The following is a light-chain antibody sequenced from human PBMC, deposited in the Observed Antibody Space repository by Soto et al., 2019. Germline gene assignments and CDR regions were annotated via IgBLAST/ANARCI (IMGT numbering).Light chain of an antibody. CDR1: SSDVGGYDY. V-gene: IGLV2-14*01. CDR2: DVS. CDR3: SSFSSSSTGV. Sequence: QSALTQPASVSGSPGQSITISCSGTSSDVGGYDYVSWYQQHPAKAPKLLIYDVSNRPSGVSIRFSGSKSGSTASLTISGLQAEDEADYYCSSFSSSSTGVFGGGTKVTVL. J-gene: IGLJ2*01.